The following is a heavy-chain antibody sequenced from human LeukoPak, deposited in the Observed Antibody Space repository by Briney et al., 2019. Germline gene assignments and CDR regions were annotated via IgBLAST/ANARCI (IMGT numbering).Heavy chain of an antibody. J-gene: IGHJ4*02. Sequence: GGSLRLSCAASGFTFSSYAMTWVRQAPGKGLEWVSTLSGSGGSTYYADSVKGRFTISRDNSKNTLYLQMNSLRAEDTAVYYCAKGSSSGYSGIFDYWGQGTQVTVSS. CDR1: GFTFSSYA. CDR2: LSGSGGST. D-gene: IGHD5-18*01. V-gene: IGHV3-23*01. CDR3: AKGSSSGYSGIFDY.